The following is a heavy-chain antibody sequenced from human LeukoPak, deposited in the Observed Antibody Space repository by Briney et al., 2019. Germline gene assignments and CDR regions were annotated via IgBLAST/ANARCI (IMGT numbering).Heavy chain of an antibody. Sequence: WASVRVSFTASGYTFTIDYMHWVRQAPVQGLEWMGLINPSGGSTSYAQKFQGRVTMTRDTSTSTVYMELSSLRSEDTAVYYCARVSRDYYDSSGYYKLLDYWGQGTLVTVSS. CDR2: INPSGGST. CDR1: GYTFTIDY. J-gene: IGHJ4*02. CDR3: ARVSRDYYDSSGYYKLLDY. V-gene: IGHV1-46*01. D-gene: IGHD3-22*01.